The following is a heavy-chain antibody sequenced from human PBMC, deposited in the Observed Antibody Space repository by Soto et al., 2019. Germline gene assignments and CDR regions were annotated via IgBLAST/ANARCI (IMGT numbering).Heavy chain of an antibody. D-gene: IGHD6-19*01. Sequence: EVQLVESGGGLVKPGGSLRLSCAASGFTFRTYSMNWVRQAPGKGLEWVSSISGSSDYIYYADSVKGRFTISRDNAKNPLYLQVNSLRAEDTAVYFCARKEQWLRNSFDFWGQGTLVTVSS. CDR3: ARKEQWLRNSFDF. J-gene: IGHJ4*02. CDR1: GFTFRTYS. CDR2: ISGSSDYI. V-gene: IGHV3-21*01.